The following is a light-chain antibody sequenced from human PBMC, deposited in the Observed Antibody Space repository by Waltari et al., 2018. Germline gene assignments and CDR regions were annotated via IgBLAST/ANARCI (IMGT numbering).Light chain of an antibody. V-gene: IGLV1-51*01. CDR1: PSNIGAHY. CDR3: ETWDSSLSAAV. Sequence: QSVLTQPPSVSAAPGQKVTISCSGSPSNIGAHYISWSPQLPGTAPKLLIYDNDNRPSGIPDRFSGSKSGASGTLDISGLQTGDEADYYCETWDSSLSAAVFGGGTRLTVL. CDR2: DND. J-gene: IGLJ3*02.